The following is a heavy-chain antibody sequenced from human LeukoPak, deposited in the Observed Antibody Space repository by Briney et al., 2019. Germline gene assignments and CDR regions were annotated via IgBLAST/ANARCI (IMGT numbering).Heavy chain of an antibody. CDR3: AKGSTSEFRVVQYYYDYYMDV. Sequence: PGGSLRLSCAGSGFPFVKFAMNWVRQSPGKGLEWVAGISSRGLTPYYADSVKGRFTISRDDSKNTLYLQMSDVRANDTAVYYCAKGSTSEFRVVQYYYDYYMDVWGKGTTVTVSS. CDR1: GFPFVKFA. V-gene: IGHV3-23*01. CDR2: ISSRGLTP. D-gene: IGHD3-16*01. J-gene: IGHJ6*03.